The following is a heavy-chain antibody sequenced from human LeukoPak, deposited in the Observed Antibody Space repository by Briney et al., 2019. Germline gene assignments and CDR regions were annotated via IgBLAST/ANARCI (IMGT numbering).Heavy chain of an antibody. D-gene: IGHD6-13*01. CDR3: AKARSGVGSAAGIGDY. Sequence: PGRSLRLSCAASGFTFDDYAMHWVRQAPGKGLEWVSGISWNSGSIGYADSVKGRFTISRDNAKNSLYLQMNSLRAEDTALYYCAKARSGVGSAAGIGDYWGQGTLVTVSS. CDR2: ISWNSGSI. V-gene: IGHV3-9*01. J-gene: IGHJ4*02. CDR1: GFTFDDYA.